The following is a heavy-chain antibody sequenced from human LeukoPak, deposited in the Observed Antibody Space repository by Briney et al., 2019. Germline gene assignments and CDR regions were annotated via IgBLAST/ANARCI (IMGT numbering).Heavy chain of an antibody. V-gene: IGHV3-23*01. CDR1: GFTFANYA. CDR2: LSGSGDDT. Sequence: GGSLRLSCTAYGFTFANYAMNWVRQAPGKRLEWVSSLSGSGDDTSYADFVKGRFTISRDNSRDTLYLQMNSLRAEDTGVYYCAKQFVDIWGQGTLVTVSS. CDR3: AKQFVDI. D-gene: IGHD5-24*01. J-gene: IGHJ5*02.